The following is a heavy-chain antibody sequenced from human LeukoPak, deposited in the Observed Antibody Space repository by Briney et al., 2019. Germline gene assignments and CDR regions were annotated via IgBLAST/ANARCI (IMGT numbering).Heavy chain of an antibody. V-gene: IGHV1-69*05. CDR2: IIPMFGTA. Sequence: GGSLRLSCKASGFTVSSYCMSWVRQAPGQGLEWMGGIIPMFGTANYAQKFQGRVTITTDESTTTAYMDLSSLRSEDTAVYYCARGRGTTVTSTAPSTYYYMDVWGKGTTVTVSS. D-gene: IGHD4-11*01. CDR3: ARGRGTTVTSTAPSTYYYMDV. CDR1: GFTVSSYC. J-gene: IGHJ6*03.